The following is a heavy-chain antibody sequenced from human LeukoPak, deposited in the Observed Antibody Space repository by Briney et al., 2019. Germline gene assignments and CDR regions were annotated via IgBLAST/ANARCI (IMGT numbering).Heavy chain of an antibody. CDR1: GFTFSSYS. CDR2: ISSSSSYI. V-gene: IGHV3-21*01. Sequence: GGSLRLSCGASGFTFSSYSMIWVRQAPGKELEWVSSISSSSSYIYYADSVKGRFTISRDNAKNSLYLQMNSLRAEDTAVYYCARDYGDYVSFDYWGQGSLVTVSS. D-gene: IGHD4-17*01. CDR3: ARDYGDYVSFDY. J-gene: IGHJ4*02.